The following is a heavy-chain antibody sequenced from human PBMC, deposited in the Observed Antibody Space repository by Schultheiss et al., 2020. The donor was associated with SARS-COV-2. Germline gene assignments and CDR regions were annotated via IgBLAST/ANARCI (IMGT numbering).Heavy chain of an antibody. CDR1: GGSISSYY. CDR2: IYTSGST. Sequence: ETLSLPCTVSGGSISSYYWSWFRQPAGKGLEWIGRIYTSGSTNYNPSLKSRVSISVDTSKNQVSLKLSSVTAADTAVYYCARGLRIAVAGVVTCGMDVWGQGTTVTVSS. V-gene: IGHV4-4*07. J-gene: IGHJ6*02. CDR3: ARGLRIAVAGVVTCGMDV. D-gene: IGHD6-19*01.